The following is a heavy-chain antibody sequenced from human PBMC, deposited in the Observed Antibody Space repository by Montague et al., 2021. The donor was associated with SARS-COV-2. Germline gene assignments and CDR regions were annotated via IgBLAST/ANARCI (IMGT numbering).Heavy chain of an antibody. J-gene: IGHJ4*02. CDR2: ISYDGSNK. V-gene: IGHV3-30*04. Sequence: SLRLSCAASGFTFSSYSMYLVRQAPGKGLEWVAVISYDGSNKYYVDSVKGRFTISRDNSKITLYLQMNSLRAEDTAVYYCARAALGGYDSYFDYWGQGTLVTVSS. CDR1: GFTFSSYS. CDR3: ARAALGGYDSYFDY. D-gene: IGHD5-12*01.